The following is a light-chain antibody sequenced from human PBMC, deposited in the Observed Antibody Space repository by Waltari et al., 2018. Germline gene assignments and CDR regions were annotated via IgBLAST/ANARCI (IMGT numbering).Light chain of an antibody. CDR3: HSRDGSGVGGS. Sequence: SSELTQDPAVSVAMGQPVRITCQGDSLRSYYASWYQLRPGQAPILVMYDKNNRPSGVPDRFSGSSSDDAASLTITGAQAEDEGSYYCHSRDGSGVGGSFGGGTKLTVL. CDR2: DKN. V-gene: IGLV3-19*01. J-gene: IGLJ2*01. CDR1: SLRSYY.